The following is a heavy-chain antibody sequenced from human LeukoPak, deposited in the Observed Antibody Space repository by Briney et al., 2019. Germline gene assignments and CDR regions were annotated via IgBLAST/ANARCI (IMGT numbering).Heavy chain of an antibody. V-gene: IGHV3-23*01. CDR1: GFTFSSYA. Sequence: PGGSLRLSCAASGFTFSSYAMSWVRQAPGKGLEWVSAISGSGGSTYYADSVKGRFTISRDNSKNTLYLQMNSLRAEDTAVYYCVKHVLGYYYYGMDVWGQGTTVTVSS. J-gene: IGHJ6*02. CDR2: ISGSGGST. CDR3: VKHVLGYYYYGMDV. D-gene: IGHD2-15*01.